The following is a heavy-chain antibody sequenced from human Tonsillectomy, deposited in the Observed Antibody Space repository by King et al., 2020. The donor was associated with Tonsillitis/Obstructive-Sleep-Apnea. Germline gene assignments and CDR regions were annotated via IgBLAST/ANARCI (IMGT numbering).Heavy chain of an antibody. J-gene: IGHJ4*02. V-gene: IGHV5-51*01. Sequence: DVQLVQSGAEVKKPGASLKISCKGSGYSFTSHWIGWVRQMPGKGLEWMGIIYPGDSDTRYSPSFQGQVTIPADKSISTAYLQWSSLKASDTAMYYCASYYDSSGYRLGAFDYWGQGTLVTVSS. CDR1: GYSFTSHW. D-gene: IGHD3-22*01. CDR3: ASYYDSSGYRLGAFDY. CDR2: IYPGDSDT.